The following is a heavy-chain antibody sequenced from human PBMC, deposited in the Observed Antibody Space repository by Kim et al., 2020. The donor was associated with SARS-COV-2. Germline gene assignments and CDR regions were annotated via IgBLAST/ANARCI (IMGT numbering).Heavy chain of an antibody. CDR1: GCTFSSYT. V-gene: IGHV1-69*02. Sequence: SVKVSCKASGCTFSSYTIRWVRQAPGQGLEWMGRIIPILGIANYAQKFQGRVTITADTSTSTAYMELSSLRSEDTAVYYCASGGYDSSGYAIWGQGTLVTGSS. CDR3: ASGGYDSSGYAI. J-gene: IGHJ4*02. D-gene: IGHD3-22*01. CDR2: IIPILGIA.